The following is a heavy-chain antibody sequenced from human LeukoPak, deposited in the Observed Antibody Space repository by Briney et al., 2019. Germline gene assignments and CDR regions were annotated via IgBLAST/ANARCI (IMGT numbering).Heavy chain of an antibody. CDR3: ARDYYYGSGRFDY. Sequence: SETLSLTCTVSGGSISSGGYYWSWIRQPPGKGLEWIGYIYYSGSTYYNPSLKSRVTISVDTSKNQFSLKLSSVTAADTAVYYCARDYYYGSGRFDYWGQGTLVTVSS. CDR1: GGSISSGGYY. D-gene: IGHD3-10*01. CDR2: IYYSGST. J-gene: IGHJ4*02. V-gene: IGHV4-31*03.